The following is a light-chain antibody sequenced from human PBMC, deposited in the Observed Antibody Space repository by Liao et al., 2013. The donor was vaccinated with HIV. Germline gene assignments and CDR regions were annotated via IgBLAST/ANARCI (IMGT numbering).Light chain of an antibody. J-gene: IGLJ2*01. V-gene: IGLV3-21*01. CDR3: QAWDSSAVL. Sequence: SYVLTQPPSVSVAPGKTARITCGGNNIGSKSVHWYQQKPGQAPVLVIYYDSDRPSGIPARFSGSNSGNTATLTISGTQAMDEADYYCQAWDSSAVLFGRRDQVDRP. CDR1: NIGSKS. CDR2: YDS.